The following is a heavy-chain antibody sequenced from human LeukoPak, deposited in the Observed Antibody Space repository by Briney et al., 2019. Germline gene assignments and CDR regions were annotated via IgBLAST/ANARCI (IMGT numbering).Heavy chain of an antibody. J-gene: IGHJ2*01. D-gene: IGHD3-22*01. V-gene: IGHV4-39*01. CDR3: ARGVTMIVVVVHDWYFDL. CDR2: IYYTRST. Sequence: SETLSLTCTVSGGSISSSSYYWGWIRQPPGKGLEWIGSIYYTRSTYYNPSLKSRVTISVDTSKNQFSLKLTSVTAADTAVYYCARGVTMIVVVVHDWYFDLWGRGTLVTVSS. CDR1: GGSISSSSYY.